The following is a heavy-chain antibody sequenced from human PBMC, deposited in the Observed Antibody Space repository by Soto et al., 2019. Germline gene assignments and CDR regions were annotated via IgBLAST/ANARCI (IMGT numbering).Heavy chain of an antibody. CDR1: GVSISSGDYY. V-gene: IGHV4-30-4*01. Sequence: TLSLSCPVSGVSISSGDYYWSWIRQPPGKGLEWVGYIYYSGSTYYNPSLKSRVTISVDTSKNQFSLKLSSVTAADTAVYYCARDFMVRGVSVGFDYWGQGTMVTV. CDR2: IYYSGST. CDR3: ARDFMVRGVSVGFDY. D-gene: IGHD3-10*01. J-gene: IGHJ4*02.